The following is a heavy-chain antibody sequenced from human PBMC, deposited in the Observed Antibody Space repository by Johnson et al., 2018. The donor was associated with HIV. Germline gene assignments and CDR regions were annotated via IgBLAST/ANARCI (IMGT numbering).Heavy chain of an antibody. J-gene: IGHJ3*02. CDR3: AKGHPYYYGSGSYYNGDAFDI. Sequence: LVESGGGVVRPGGSLRLSCAASGFTFSSYGLHWVRQAPGQGPEWVAVISYEGSNKYYADPVTGRPTISSHTPKNTLYLQMDSLRAEDTAVYYCAKGHPYYYGSGSYYNGDAFDIWGQGTMVTVSS. V-gene: IGHV3-30*18. CDR1: GFTFSSYG. CDR2: ISYEGSNK. D-gene: IGHD3-10*01.